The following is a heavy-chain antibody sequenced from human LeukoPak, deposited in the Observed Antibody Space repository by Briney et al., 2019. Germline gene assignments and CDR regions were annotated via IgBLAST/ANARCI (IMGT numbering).Heavy chain of an antibody. J-gene: IGHJ2*01. CDR1: GGSFSGYY. CDR3: ARGKRGDYSWYFDL. D-gene: IGHD4-17*01. CDR2: INHSGST. Sequence: PSGTLSLTCAVYGGSFSGYYWSWIRQPPGKGLEWIGEINHSGSTNYNPSLKSRVTISVDTSKNQFSLKLSSVTAADTAVYYCARGKRGDYSWYFDLWGRGTLVTVSS. V-gene: IGHV4-34*01.